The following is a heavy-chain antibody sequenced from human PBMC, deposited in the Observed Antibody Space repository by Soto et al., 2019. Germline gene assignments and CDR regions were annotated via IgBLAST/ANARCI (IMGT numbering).Heavy chain of an antibody. Sequence: QVSRNASGYTRTTCGIIWVAKDRGQGLEWMGWISADNGNTNYAQKLQGRVTMTTDTSTSTAYMELRSLRSDDTAVYCCARDRSPTVVTGGWFDPWGQGNLVTGSA. D-gene: IGHD2-15*01. CDR2: ISADNGNT. V-gene: IGHV1-18*01. CDR1: GYTRTTCG. J-gene: IGHJ5*02. CDR3: ARDRSPTVVTGGWFDP.